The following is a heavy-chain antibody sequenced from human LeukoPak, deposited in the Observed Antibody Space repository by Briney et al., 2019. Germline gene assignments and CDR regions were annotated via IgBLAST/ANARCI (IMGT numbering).Heavy chain of an antibody. Sequence: GGSLRLSCAASGFTFDDYAMHWVRQAPGKGLEWVSGISWNSGSIGYADSVKGRFTISRDNAKNSLYLQMNSLRAEDTALYYCAKDFRTGGSYYGHYFRHWGQGTLVTVSS. J-gene: IGHJ1*01. CDR3: AKDFRTGGSYYGHYFRH. CDR2: ISWNSGSI. CDR1: GFTFDDYA. D-gene: IGHD1-26*01. V-gene: IGHV3-9*01.